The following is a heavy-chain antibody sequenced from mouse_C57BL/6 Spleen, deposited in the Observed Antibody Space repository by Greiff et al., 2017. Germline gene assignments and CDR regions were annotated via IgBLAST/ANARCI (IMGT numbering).Heavy chain of an antibody. CDR1: GYSITSGYY. V-gene: IGHV3-6*01. J-gene: IGHJ4*01. Sequence: VQLKESGPGLVKPSQSLSLTCSVTGYSITSGYYWNWLRQFPGNKLEWMGYISYDGSNNYNPSLKNRISITRDTSKHQFFLKLNSVTTEDTATYYCARYYYGSSYDAMDYWGQGTSVTVSS. CDR3: ARYYYGSSYDAMDY. D-gene: IGHD1-1*01. CDR2: ISYDGSN.